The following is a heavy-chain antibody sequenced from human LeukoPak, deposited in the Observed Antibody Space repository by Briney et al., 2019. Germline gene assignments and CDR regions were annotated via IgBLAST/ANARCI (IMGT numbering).Heavy chain of an antibody. V-gene: IGHV1-2*02. CDR3: ARRGLLGYCSGGSCQNWFDP. D-gene: IGHD2-15*01. J-gene: IGHJ5*02. CDR2: INPNSGGT. CDR1: GYTFTGYY. Sequence: GSVKVSCKASGYTFTGYYMHWVRQAPGQGLEWMGWINPNSGGTNYPQKFQGRVTMTRDTSISTAYMELSGLRSDDTAVYYCARRGLLGYCSGGSCQNWFDPWGQGTLVTVSS.